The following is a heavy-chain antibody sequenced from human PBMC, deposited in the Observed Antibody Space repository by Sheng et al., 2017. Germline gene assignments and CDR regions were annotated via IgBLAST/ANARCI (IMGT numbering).Heavy chain of an antibody. CDR1: GGSFSGYY. J-gene: IGHJ4*02. V-gene: IGHV4-34*01. CDR3: ARRARGIFGAYFDY. CDR2: INHSGST. D-gene: IGHD3-3*01. Sequence: QVQLQQWGAGLLKPSETLSLTCAVYGGSFSGYYWSWIRQPPGKGLEWIGEINHSGSTNYNPSLKSRVTISVDTSKNQFSLKLSSVTAADTAVYYCARRARGIFGAYFDYWCQGTLVTVSS.